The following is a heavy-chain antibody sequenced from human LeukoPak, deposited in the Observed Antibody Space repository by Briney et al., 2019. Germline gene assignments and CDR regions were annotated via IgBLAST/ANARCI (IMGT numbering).Heavy chain of an antibody. D-gene: IGHD3-10*01. J-gene: IGHJ4*02. CDR3: AKHYMGSSYNHGLDC. V-gene: IGHV4-39*01. CDR2: IYYSGTT. Sequence: NPSETLSLTCTVSGGSISSVNYYWGWIRQPPGKGLEWIGSIYYSGTTYYNPSLKSRVTISVDTSKNQFSLKLSSVTAADTALYYCAKHYMGSSYNHGLDCWGQGTLVTVSS. CDR1: GGSISSVNYY.